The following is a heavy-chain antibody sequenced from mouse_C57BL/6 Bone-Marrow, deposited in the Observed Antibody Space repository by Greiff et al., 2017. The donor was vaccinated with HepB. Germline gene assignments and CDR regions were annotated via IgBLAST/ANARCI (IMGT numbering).Heavy chain of an antibody. CDR1: GFNIKDDY. V-gene: IGHV14-4*01. J-gene: IGHJ4*01. D-gene: IGHD1-1*01. CDR3: TTWGTTVVAPYYYAMDY. Sequence: EVKLQESGAELVRPGASVKLSCTASGFNIKDDYMHWVKQRPEQGLEWIGWIDPENGDTEYASKFQGKATITADTSSNTAYLQLSSLTSEDTAVYYCTTWGTTVVAPYYYAMDYWGQGTSVTVSS. CDR2: IDPENGDT.